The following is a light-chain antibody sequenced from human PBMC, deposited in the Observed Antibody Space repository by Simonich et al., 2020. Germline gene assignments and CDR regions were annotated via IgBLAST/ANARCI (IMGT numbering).Light chain of an antibody. V-gene: IGLV7-43*01. J-gene: IGLJ3*02. CDR2: SQS. CDR1: TGAVTSGYY. CDR3: LLYYGGAWV. Sequence: QTVVTQEPSLTVSPGGTVTLTCASSTGAVTSGYYPNWFQQKPGQATRALIDSQSNKHSWPPARFSGSLLGGKAALTLSGVQPEDEAEYYCLLYYGGAWVFGGGTKLTVL.